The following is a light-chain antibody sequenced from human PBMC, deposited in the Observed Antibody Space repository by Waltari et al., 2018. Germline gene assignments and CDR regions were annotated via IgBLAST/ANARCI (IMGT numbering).Light chain of an antibody. Sequence: SALTQPASVSGSPGQSITISCPGTTSDVGGSNYVSWYQQDPGKAPKLIIFEVSNRPSGVSNRFSGSKSGNTASLTISGLQAEDDADYYCASFRSDSTYVFGTGTKVTVL. CDR2: EVS. V-gene: IGLV2-14*01. CDR1: TSDVGGSNY. CDR3: ASFRSDSTYV. J-gene: IGLJ1*01.